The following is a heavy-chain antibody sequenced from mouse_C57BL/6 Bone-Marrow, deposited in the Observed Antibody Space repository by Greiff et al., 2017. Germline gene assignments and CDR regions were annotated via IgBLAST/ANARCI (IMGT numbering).Heavy chain of an antibody. CDR3: AREGNYGNLRRGAMDY. J-gene: IGHJ4*01. CDR1: GYTFTSYW. Sequence: QVQLQQSGAELVKPGASVKLSCKASGYTFTSYWMHWVKQRPGQGLEWIGMIHPNSGSTNYNEKFKSKATLTVDKSSSTAYMQLSSLTSEDSAVYYCAREGNYGNLRRGAMDYWGQGTSVTVSS. CDR2: IHPNSGST. V-gene: IGHV1-64*01. D-gene: IGHD2-1*01.